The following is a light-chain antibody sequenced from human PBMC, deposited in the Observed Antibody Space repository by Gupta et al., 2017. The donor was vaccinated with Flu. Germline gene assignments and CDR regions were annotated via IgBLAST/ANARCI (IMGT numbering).Light chain of an antibody. CDR3: QQYNNWPYLS. J-gene: IGKJ2*03. CDR1: QSVSSN. Sequence: EIVMTQSPATLSVSPGERATLSCRASQSVSSNLAWYQQKPGQAPRLLIYGASTRATGIPARFSGSGSGKEFTLTISSRQSEDFAVYYCQQYNNWPYLSFGQGTKLEIK. CDR2: GAS. V-gene: IGKV3-15*01.